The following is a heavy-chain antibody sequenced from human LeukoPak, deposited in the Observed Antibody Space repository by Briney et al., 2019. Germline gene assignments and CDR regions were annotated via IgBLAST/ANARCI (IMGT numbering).Heavy chain of an antibody. CDR3: AKDRQWLVPKNFDY. CDR1: GFTFSSYA. V-gene: IGHV3-23*01. CDR2: ISGSGGST. D-gene: IGHD6-19*01. Sequence: GGSLRLSCAASGFTFSSYAMSWVRQAPGKGLEWVSAISGSGGSTYYADSVKGRFTISRDDSKNTLYLQMNSLRAGDTAVYYCAKDRQWLVPKNFDYWGQGTLVTVSS. J-gene: IGHJ4*02.